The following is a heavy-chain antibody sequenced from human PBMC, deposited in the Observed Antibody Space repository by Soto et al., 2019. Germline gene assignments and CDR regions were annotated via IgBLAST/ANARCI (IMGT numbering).Heavy chain of an antibody. CDR1: GFTFSSYA. V-gene: IGHV3-30-3*01. CDR2: ISYDGSNK. J-gene: IGHJ4*02. D-gene: IGHD4-17*01. Sequence: QVQLVESGGGVVQPGRSLRLSCAASGFTFSSYAMHWVRQAPGKGLESVAVISYDGSNKYYADSVKGRFTISRDTAKNTRYLQMNSRRAEDTAVYYCARAGTVTTKPDYWGKGTLVTVSS. CDR3: ARAGTVTTKPDY.